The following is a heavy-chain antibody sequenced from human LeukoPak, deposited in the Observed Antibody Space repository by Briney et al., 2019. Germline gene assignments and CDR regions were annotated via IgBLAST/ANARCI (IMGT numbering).Heavy chain of an antibody. CDR3: ARSRDTAMVD. CDR1: GFTFSNAW. V-gene: IGHV3-11*04. D-gene: IGHD5-18*01. Sequence: GGSLRLSCAASGFTFSNAWMSWVRQAPGKGLEWVSYISSSGSTIYYADSVKGRFTISRDNAKNSLYLQMNSLRAEDTAVYYCARSRDTAMVDWGQGTLVTVSS. CDR2: ISSSGSTI. J-gene: IGHJ4*02.